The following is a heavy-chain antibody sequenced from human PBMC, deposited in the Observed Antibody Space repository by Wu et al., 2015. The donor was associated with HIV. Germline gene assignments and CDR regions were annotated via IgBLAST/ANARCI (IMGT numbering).Heavy chain of an antibody. CDR2: INPLFGTT. CDR1: GAGFTSYA. D-gene: IGHD5-12*01. CDR3: ARNTDSVATSLYSLGV. J-gene: IGHJ6*01. Sequence: QAQLVQFGAEVKKPGSSVKVTCKASGAGFTSYAVSWVRQAPGQGLEWMGGINPLFGTTKHAQRFQDRVKFTTDESKSTVYMELSSLRSEDTAVYYCARNTDSVATSLYSLGVWGPGDHGSPSPQ. V-gene: IGHV1-69*05.